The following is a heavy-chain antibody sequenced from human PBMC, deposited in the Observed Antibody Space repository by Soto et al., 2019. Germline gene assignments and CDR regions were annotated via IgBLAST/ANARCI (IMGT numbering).Heavy chain of an antibody. V-gene: IGHV4-30-4*01. D-gene: IGHD3-3*01. CDR3: ARQRLFGVVPYYFDY. Sequence: SETLSLTCTVSGGSISSGDYYWSWIRQPPGKGLEWIGYIYYSGSTYYNPSLKSRVTISVDTSKNQFSLKLSPVTAADTAVYYRARQRLFGVVPYYFDYWGQGTLATVSS. CDR1: GGSISSGDYY. CDR2: IYYSGST. J-gene: IGHJ4*02.